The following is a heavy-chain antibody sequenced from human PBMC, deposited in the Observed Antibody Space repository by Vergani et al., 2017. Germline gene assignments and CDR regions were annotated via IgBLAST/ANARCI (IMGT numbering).Heavy chain of an antibody. CDR3: ARARWFDP. CDR1: GGPISSYY. CDR2: IYYSGST. Sequence: QVQLQESGPGLVKPSETLSLTCTVSGGPISSYYWSWSRRPPGKGLEWIGYIYYSGSTNYNPSLKSRVTLSVDTSKNQFSLKLSSVTAADTAVYYCARARWFDPWGQGTLVTVSS. J-gene: IGHJ5*02. V-gene: IGHV4-59*01.